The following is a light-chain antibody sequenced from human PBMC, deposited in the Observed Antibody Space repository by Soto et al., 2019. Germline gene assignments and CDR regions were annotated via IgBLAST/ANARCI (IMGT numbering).Light chain of an antibody. CDR1: HSVNSH. CDR2: GAS. J-gene: IGKJ5*01. Sequence: IVMTQSLPTLSISPRERANLSCRASHSVNSHVAGYQQKPGQAPRLLLYGASTRATGIPVRFSGSGFGTEFTLTISSLQSEDFAVYYCQQYKKWPLFGQGTRLEIK. CDR3: QQYKKWPL. V-gene: IGKV3-15*01.